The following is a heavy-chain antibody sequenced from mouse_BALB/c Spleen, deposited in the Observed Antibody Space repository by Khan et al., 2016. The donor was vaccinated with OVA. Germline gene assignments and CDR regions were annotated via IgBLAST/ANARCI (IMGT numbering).Heavy chain of an antibody. CDR2: INPRSDYT. CDR1: GYTFTSYT. CDR3: ARRTTVYAMDY. J-gene: IGHJ4*01. V-gene: IGHV1-4*01. Sequence: QVQLQQSGAELARPGASVKMSCKASGYTFTSYTMHWVKQRPGQGLEWIGYINPRSDYTNYNQRFKDKATLTADKSSSTTYMQLSSLTSEDSAVYYCARRTTVYAMDYWGQGTSVTVSS. D-gene: IGHD1-1*01.